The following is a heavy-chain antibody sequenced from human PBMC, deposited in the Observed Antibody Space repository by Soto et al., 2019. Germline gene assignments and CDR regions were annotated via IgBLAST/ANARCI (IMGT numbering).Heavy chain of an antibody. Sequence: GGSLILSCAASGFTFSSYGMHWVRQAPGKGLEWVAVISYDGSNKYYADSVKGRFTISRDNSKNTLYLQMNSLRAEDTAVYYCAKVPLEWERNYYYYYGMDVWGQGTTVTVSS. V-gene: IGHV3-30*18. CDR3: AKVPLEWERNYYYYYGMDV. J-gene: IGHJ6*02. CDR2: ISYDGSNK. CDR1: GFTFSSYG. D-gene: IGHD1-26*01.